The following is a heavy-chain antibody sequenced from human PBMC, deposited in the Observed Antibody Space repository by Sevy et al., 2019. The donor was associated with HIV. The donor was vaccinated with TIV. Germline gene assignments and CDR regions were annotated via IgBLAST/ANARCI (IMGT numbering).Heavy chain of an antibody. J-gene: IGHJ4*02. CDR1: GFTFSSYS. D-gene: IGHD1-26*01. CDR2: ISSSSSYI. Sequence: GGSLRLSCAASGFTFSSYSMNWARQAPGKGLEWVSSISSSSSYIYYADSVKGRFTISRDNAKNSLYLQMNSLRAEDTAVYYCAREVVGATRGYWGQGTLVTVSS. CDR3: AREVVGATRGY. V-gene: IGHV3-21*01.